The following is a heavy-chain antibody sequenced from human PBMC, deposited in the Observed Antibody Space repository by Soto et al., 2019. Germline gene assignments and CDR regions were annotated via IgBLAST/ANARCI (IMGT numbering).Heavy chain of an antibody. V-gene: IGHV4-39*01. CDR3: ARLRQDYGDSGNYMDV. CDR1: GGSISSSSYY. Sequence: QLQLQESGPGLVKPSETLSLTCTVSGGSISSSSYYWGWIRQPPGKGLEWIGSIYYSGSTYYNPSLKSRVTISVDTSKNQFSLKLSSVTAADTAVYYCARLRQDYGDSGNYMDVWGKGTTVTVSS. D-gene: IGHD4-17*01. J-gene: IGHJ6*03. CDR2: IYYSGST.